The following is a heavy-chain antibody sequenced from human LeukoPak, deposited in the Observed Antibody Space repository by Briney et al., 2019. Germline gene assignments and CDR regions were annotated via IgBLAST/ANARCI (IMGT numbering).Heavy chain of an antibody. CDR3: ARAPSGYYDSSSYYYY. J-gene: IGHJ4*02. CDR2: INPNSGGT. D-gene: IGHD3-22*01. CDR1: GYTFTGYY. V-gene: IGHV1-2*02. Sequence: ASVKVSCKASGYTFTGYYMHWVRQAPGQGLEWMGWINPNSGGTNYAQKFQGRVTMTRDTSISTAYMELSRLRSDDTAVYYCARAPSGYYDSSSYYYYWGQGTLVTVSS.